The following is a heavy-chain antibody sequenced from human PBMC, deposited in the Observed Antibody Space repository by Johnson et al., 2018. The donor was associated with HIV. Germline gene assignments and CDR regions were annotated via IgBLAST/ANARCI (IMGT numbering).Heavy chain of an antibody. J-gene: IGHJ3*01. CDR3: ARDQGVRRVVVFDDAFDV. D-gene: IGHD2-15*01. Sequence: VQLVESGGGLVRPGGSLRLSCVASGFSFIDYAMIWVRQAPGKGLEWVSFISGGEDDTYYADSVKGRFTISRDNSKTTLYLQMNSLRAEDTAVYYCARDQGVRRVVVFDDAFDVWGQGTMVTVSS. CDR2: ISGGEDDT. CDR1: GFSFIDYA. V-gene: IGHV3-23*04.